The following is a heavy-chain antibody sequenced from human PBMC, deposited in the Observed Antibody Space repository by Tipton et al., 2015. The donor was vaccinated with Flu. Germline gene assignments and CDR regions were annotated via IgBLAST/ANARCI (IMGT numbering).Heavy chain of an antibody. CDR2: IHYSGDT. CDR1: GDSITNPAYN. D-gene: IGHD2-8*01. V-gene: IGHV4-31*11. CDR3: AREGPYVYGMDV. J-gene: IGHJ6*02. Sequence: TLSLTCAVSGDSITNPAYNWNWVRQHPGEGLEWIGHIHYSGDTHYNPSLRSRVRISVDTSNNQFSLTLHSVTAADTAVYFCAREGPYVYGMDVWGQGTTVTVSS.